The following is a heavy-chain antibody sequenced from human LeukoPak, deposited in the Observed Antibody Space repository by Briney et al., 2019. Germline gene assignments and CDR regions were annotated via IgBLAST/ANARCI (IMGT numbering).Heavy chain of an antibody. V-gene: IGHV4-61*01. Sequence: SETLSLTCTVSGGSVSSGSYYWSWIRQPPGTRLEWIGYVYYSGTTNYNPSFKSRVTMSVDTSKNQFSLKLSSVTAADTAVYYCARGAVVNGLDVWGQGTTVTVSS. CDR1: GGSVSSGSYY. D-gene: IGHD5-18*01. CDR2: VYYSGTT. CDR3: ARGAVVNGLDV. J-gene: IGHJ6*02.